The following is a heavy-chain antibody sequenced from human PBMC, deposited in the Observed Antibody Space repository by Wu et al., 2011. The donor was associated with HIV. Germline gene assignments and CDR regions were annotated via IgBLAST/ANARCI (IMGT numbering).Heavy chain of an antibody. CDR2: IIPIFNTA. D-gene: IGHD5-24*01. CDR3: ATDPTILGEG. J-gene: IGHJ1*01. Sequence: QVQLVQSGAEVKKPGSSVKVSCKASGGTFSSYAIFWVRQAPGQGLEWMGRIIPIFNTANYAPNFQGRVAITADKSTSTAFMELSSLRSEDTAVYYCATDPTILGEGWGQGTRVTVSS. CDR1: GGTFSSYA. V-gene: IGHV1-69*14.